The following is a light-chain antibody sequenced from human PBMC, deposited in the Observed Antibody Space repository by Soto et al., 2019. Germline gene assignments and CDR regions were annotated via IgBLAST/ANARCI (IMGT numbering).Light chain of an antibody. V-gene: IGKV3-20*01. Sequence: IVLTQSPGTLPLFPGERASLSCRASQSVSSSYLAWYQQKPGQAPRLLIYGASSRATGIPDRFSGSGSGTDFTLTISRLEPEDFAVYYCQQYGSSPQTFGQGTKVDIK. CDR3: QQYGSSPQT. J-gene: IGKJ1*01. CDR1: QSVSSSY. CDR2: GAS.